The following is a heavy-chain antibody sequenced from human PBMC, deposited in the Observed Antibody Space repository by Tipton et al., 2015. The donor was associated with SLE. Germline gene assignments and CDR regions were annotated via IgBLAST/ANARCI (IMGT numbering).Heavy chain of an antibody. CDR3: ARVFRARTAARPPDAFDV. CDR2: IYYSGST. Sequence: GLVKPSETLSLTCTVSDSISSSRYYWGWIRQPPGKGLEWIGNIYYSGSTFYNPSLKSRVTMSVDTSQNQFSLRLSSVTAADTAVYYCARVFRARTAARPPDAFDVWGQGTLVTASS. CDR1: DSISSSRYY. D-gene: IGHD6-6*01. V-gene: IGHV4-39*07. J-gene: IGHJ3*01.